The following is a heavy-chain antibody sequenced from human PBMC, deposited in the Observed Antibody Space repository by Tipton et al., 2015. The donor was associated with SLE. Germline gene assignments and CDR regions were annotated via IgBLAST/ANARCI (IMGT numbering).Heavy chain of an antibody. CDR2: ISGGINTT. CDR1: GFNFWTSS. V-gene: IGHV3-23*01. J-gene: IGHJ4*02. CDR3: ARRGGYRAYEDYFDS. Sequence: GSLRLSCAASGFNFWTSSMSWVRQAPGKGLEWVSAISGGINTTDYADSVKGQFTISRDNSKRMVYLQMDGLRVDDTAVYYCARRGGYRAYEDYFDSWGQGTLVTVSS. D-gene: IGHD5-12*01.